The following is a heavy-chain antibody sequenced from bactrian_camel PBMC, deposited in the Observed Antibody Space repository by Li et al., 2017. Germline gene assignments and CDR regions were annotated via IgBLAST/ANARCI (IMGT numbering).Heavy chain of an antibody. V-gene: IGHV3S40*01. CDR1: GFAFSAYP. D-gene: IGHD5*01. CDR3: AARCGCRRLGCIGVHYGFAHFGR. J-gene: IGHJ6*01. Sequence: VQLVESGGGLVQPGGSLRLSCIASGFAFSAYPMSWVRQRPGKGLEWVSAVNSGGGSTYYADSVKGRFTLSEDSAKNTVYRQMNSLSPEDTAIYYCAARCGCRRLGCIGVHYGFAHFGRWGRVTLLTVS. CDR2: VNSGGGST.